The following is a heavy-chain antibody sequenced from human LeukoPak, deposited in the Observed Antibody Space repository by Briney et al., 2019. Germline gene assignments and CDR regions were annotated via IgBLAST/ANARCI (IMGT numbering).Heavy chain of an antibody. D-gene: IGHD3-10*01. CDR3: ATTSMWFGELLWAA. J-gene: IGHJ5*02. CDR2: IYYSGST. V-gene: IGHV4-59*08. CDR1: GGSISSYY. Sequence: SETLSLTCTVSGGSISSYYWSWIRQPPGKGLEWIGYIYYSGSTNYNPSLKSRVTISVDTSKNQFSLKLSSVTAADTAVYYCATTSMWFGELLWAAWGQGTQVTVSS.